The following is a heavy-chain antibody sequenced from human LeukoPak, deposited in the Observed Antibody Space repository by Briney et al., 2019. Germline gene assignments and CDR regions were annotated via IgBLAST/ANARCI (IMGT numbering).Heavy chain of an antibody. V-gene: IGHV3-30-3*01. D-gene: IGHD3-3*01. Sequence: GGSLRLSCAASGFTFSSYAMHWVRQAPGKGLEWVAVISYDGSNKYYADSVKGRFTISRDNSKNTLYLQMNSLRAEDTALYYCAKDLVGVNFWSGYLTSGAFDIWGQGTMVTVSS. J-gene: IGHJ3*02. CDR1: GFTFSSYA. CDR2: ISYDGSNK. CDR3: AKDLVGVNFWSGYLTSGAFDI.